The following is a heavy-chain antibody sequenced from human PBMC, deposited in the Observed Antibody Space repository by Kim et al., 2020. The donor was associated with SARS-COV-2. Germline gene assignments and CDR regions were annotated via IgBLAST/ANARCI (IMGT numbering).Heavy chain of an antibody. Sequence: GGSLRLSCAASGFTFSSYSMNWVRQAPGKGLEWVSSISSSSSYIYYADSVKGRFTISRDNAKNSLYLQMNSLRAEDTAVYYCARRAAADYYYYYGMDVWGQGTTVTVSS. CDR1: GFTFSSYS. CDR3: ARRAAADYYYYYGMDV. CDR2: ISSSSSYI. J-gene: IGHJ6*02. V-gene: IGHV3-21*01. D-gene: IGHD6-13*01.